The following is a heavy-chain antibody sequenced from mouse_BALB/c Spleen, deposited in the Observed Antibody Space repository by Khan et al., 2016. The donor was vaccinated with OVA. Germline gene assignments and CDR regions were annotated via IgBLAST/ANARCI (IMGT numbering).Heavy chain of an antibody. J-gene: IGHJ2*01. V-gene: IGHV1S137*01. CDR3: ARPAYDGYYDY. Sequence: QVQLQQSGPELVRPGVSVKISCKGSGYTFTDYAMYWVKQSHAKSLEWIGLISTYSGNTNYNQKFKGKATMTGDKYSSTAYMELARLTSEDSAIYYCARPAYDGYYDYWGQGTTLTVSS. D-gene: IGHD2-3*01. CDR2: ISTYSGNT. CDR1: GYTFTDYA.